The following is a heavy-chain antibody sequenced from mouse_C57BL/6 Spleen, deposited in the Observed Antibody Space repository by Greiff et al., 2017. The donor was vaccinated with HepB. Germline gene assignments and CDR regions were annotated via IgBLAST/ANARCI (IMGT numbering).Heavy chain of an antibody. CDR3: ARDQPAYYSNYEGSDY. Sequence: EVKLMESGGGLVKPGGSLKLSCAASGFTFSSYAMSWVRQTPEKRLEWVATISDGGSYTYYPDNVKGRFTISRDNAKNNLYLQMSHLKSEDTAMYYCARDQPAYYSNYEGSDYWGQGTSVTVSS. V-gene: IGHV5-4*01. CDR1: GFTFSSYA. D-gene: IGHD2-5*01. J-gene: IGHJ4*01. CDR2: ISDGGSYT.